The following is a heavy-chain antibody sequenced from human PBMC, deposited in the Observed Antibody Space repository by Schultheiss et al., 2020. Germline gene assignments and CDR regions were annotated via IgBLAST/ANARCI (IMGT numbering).Heavy chain of an antibody. CDR1: GGSISNYY. CDR3: ARGAAATQG. V-gene: IGHV4-59*01. CDR2: IYHSGST. D-gene: IGHD2-15*01. Sequence: SETLSLTCTVSGGSISNYYWSWIRQPAGKGLEWIGEIYHSGSTNYNRSLKSRVTISVDTSKNQFSLKLGSVTAADTAVYYCARGAAATQGWGQGTLVTVSS. J-gene: IGHJ4*02.